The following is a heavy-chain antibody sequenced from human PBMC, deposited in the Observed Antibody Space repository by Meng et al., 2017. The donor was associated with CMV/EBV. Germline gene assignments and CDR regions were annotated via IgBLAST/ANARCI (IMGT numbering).Heavy chain of an antibody. CDR1: GYTFTGDY. D-gene: IGHD2-2*01. CDR2: INPNSGGT. CDR3: ARVTFNRNIVVVPAAMVY. V-gene: IGHV1-2*02. J-gene: IGHJ4*02. Sequence: ASVKVSCKASGYTFTGDYMHWVRQAPGQGLEWMGWINPNSGGTNYAQKFQGRVTMTRDTSISTAYMELSRLRSDDTAVYYCARVTFNRNIVVVPAAMVYWGQGTLVTVSS.